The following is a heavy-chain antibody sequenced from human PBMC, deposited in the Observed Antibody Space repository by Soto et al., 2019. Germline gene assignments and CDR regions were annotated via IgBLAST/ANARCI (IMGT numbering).Heavy chain of an antibody. J-gene: IGHJ4*02. CDR3: ARVNSLDFIDDSSGYYPPFFDY. V-gene: IGHV4-30-4*01. CDR1: GGSISSGDYY. D-gene: IGHD3-22*01. Sequence: PSETLSLTCTVSGGSISSGDYYWSWIRQPPGKGLEWIGYIYYSGSTYYNPSLKSRVTISVDTSKNQFSLKLSSVTAADTAVYYCARVNSLDFIDDSSGYYPPFFDYWGQGTLVTVSS. CDR2: IYYSGST.